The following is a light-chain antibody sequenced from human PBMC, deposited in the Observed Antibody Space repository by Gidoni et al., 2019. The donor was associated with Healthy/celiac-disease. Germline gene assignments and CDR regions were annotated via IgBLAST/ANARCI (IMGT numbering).Light chain of an antibody. V-gene: IGLV2-14*01. J-gene: IGLJ2*01. Sequence: QSALTHPASVSVSPGQSITISCTGTSRDVGGYNYVSWYQQHPGKAPQLMIYDVSNRPSGVSNRFAGSKCGNTASVTISGLQDEDEADYYCRSDTSSSTVVCGGGTKLTVL. CDR2: DVS. CDR3: RSDTSSSTVV. CDR1: SRDVGGYNY.